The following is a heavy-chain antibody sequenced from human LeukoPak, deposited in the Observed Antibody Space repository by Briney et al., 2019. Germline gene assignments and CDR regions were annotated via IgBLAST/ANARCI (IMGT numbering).Heavy chain of an antibody. Sequence: SETLSLTCTVSGGSISSYYWSWIRQPPGKGLEWIGYIYYSGSTNYNPSLKSRVTISLDTSKNQFSLKLSSVTAADTAVYYCAGDRSRDGYNLAYWGQGTLVTVSS. CDR2: IYYSGST. J-gene: IGHJ4*02. D-gene: IGHD5-24*01. CDR1: GGSISSYY. V-gene: IGHV4-59*01. CDR3: AGDRSRDGYNLAY.